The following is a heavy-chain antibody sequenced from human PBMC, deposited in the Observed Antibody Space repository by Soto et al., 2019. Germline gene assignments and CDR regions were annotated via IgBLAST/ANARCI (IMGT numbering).Heavy chain of an antibody. CDR3: ARQIYDSDTGPNFQYYFDS. Sequence: PGETLTLSCKGSGYSFAGYWITWVRQKPGKGLEWMGRIDPSDSQTYYSPSFRGHVTISVTKSITTVFLQWSSLRASDTAMYYCARQIYDSDTGPNFQYYFDSWGQGTPVTVSS. J-gene: IGHJ4*02. D-gene: IGHD3-22*01. V-gene: IGHV5-10-1*01. CDR1: GYSFAGYW. CDR2: IDPSDSQT.